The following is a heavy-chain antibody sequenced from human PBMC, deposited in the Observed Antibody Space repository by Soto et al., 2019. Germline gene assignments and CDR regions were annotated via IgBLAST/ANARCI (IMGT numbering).Heavy chain of an antibody. J-gene: IGHJ4*02. D-gene: IGHD1-26*01. V-gene: IGHV5-51*01. CDR1: GYTFIRNS. CDR2: FHPSDSQA. Sequence: EVQLVQSGTEVKKPGDSLKISCEFPGYTFIRNSIAWVRQMPGRGLEWMGLFHPSDSQAKYSPSFQGQVTISVDRSTNTAYLQWNSLKASDTSMYYCGAYYTLWTEWGQGTLVIVSS. CDR3: GAYYTLWTE.